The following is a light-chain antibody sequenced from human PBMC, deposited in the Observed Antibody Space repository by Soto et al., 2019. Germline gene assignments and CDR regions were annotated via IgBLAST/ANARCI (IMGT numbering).Light chain of an antibody. CDR3: QHYNSYSEA. V-gene: IGKV1-5*03. Sequence: DIQMTQSPSTLSGSVGDRVTITCRASQTISSWLAWYQQKPGKAPKLLISKASTLKSGVPSRFSGSGSGTEFTLTISSLQPDDFATYYCQHYNSYSEAFGQGTKVEIK. J-gene: IGKJ1*01. CDR1: QTISSW. CDR2: KAS.